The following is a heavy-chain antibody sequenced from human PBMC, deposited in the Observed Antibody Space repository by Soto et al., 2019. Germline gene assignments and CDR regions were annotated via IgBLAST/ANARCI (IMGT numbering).Heavy chain of an antibody. CDR3: ASVTFGGVVLAH. J-gene: IGHJ4*02. CDR2: IYFNGNT. CDR1: SDSFSKYY. V-gene: IGHV4-59*01. Sequence: SETLSLTCSVSSDSFSKYYWTWIRQPPGEGLEWIGYIYFNGNTNYNPSLKGRVTISIDTSKKQFSLNLSSVTAADTAVYYCASVTFGGVVLAHWGQGTLVTVSS. D-gene: IGHD3-16*01.